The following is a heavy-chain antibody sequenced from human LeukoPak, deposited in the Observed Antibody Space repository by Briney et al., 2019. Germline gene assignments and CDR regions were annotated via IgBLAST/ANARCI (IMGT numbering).Heavy chain of an antibody. Sequence: GGSLRLSCAASGFSFDDYAMHWVRQAPGKGLEWVSGISWNSGSIGYADTVKGRLTISRDNAKNSLYLQMNSLGAEDTAVYYWARAGGAAPGAHFDYWGKGPPVIVS. D-gene: IGHD3-16*01. J-gene: IGHJ4*02. CDR2: ISWNSGSI. V-gene: IGHV3-9*01. CDR1: GFSFDDYA. CDR3: ARAGGAAPGAHFDY.